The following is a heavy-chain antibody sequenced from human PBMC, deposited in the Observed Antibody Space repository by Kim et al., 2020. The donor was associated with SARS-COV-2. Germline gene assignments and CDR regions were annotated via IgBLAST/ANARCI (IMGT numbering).Heavy chain of an antibody. CDR3: ARELRLKDYYYYGMDV. D-gene: IGHD2-8*01. V-gene: IGHV1-69*01. J-gene: IGHJ6*02. Sequence: KVQGRVTITADESTSTAYMELSSLRSEDTAVYYCARELRLKDYYYYGMDVWGQGTTVTVSS.